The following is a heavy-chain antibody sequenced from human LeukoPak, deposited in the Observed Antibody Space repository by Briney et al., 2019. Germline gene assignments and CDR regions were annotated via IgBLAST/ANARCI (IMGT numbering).Heavy chain of an antibody. CDR1: GFTFSNAW. D-gene: IGHD5/OR15-5a*01. J-gene: IGHJ4*02. CDR3: AKSESTRHPLDY. V-gene: IGHV3-23*01. Sequence: GGSLRLSCAASGFTFSNAWMSWVRQAPGKGLEWVSTISAGGGSTYYADSVKGRFTISRDNSRNTLYLQINSLRAEDTAVYYCAKSESTRHPLDYWGQGTLVTVSP. CDR2: ISAGGGST.